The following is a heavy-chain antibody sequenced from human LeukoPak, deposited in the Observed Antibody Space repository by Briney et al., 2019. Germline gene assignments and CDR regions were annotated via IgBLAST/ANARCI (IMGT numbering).Heavy chain of an antibody. V-gene: IGHV4-31*03. D-gene: IGHD1-26*01. CDR1: GGSISSGGYY. J-gene: IGHJ4*02. Sequence: PSETLSLSCTVSGGSISSGGYYWSWIRQHPGKGLEWIGYIYYSGSTYYNPSLKSRVTISVDTSKNQFSLKLSSVTAADTAVYYCARDPYSGSYGPAPGYWGQGTLVTFCS. CDR2: IYYSGST. CDR3: ARDPYSGSYGPAPGY.